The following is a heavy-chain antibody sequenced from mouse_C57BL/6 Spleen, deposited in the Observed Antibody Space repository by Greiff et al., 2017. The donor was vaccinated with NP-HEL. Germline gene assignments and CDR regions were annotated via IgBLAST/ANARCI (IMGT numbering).Heavy chain of an antibody. Sequence: EVKLVESGGDLVKPGGSLKLSCAASGFTFSSYGMSWVRQTPDKRLEWVATISSGGSYTYYPDSVKGRFTISRDNAKNTLYLQMSSLKSEDTAMYYCARHEGDDGNFWFAYWGQGTLVTVSA. J-gene: IGHJ3*01. D-gene: IGHD2-1*01. CDR3: ARHEGDDGNFWFAY. CDR2: ISSGGSYT. CDR1: GFTFSSYG. V-gene: IGHV5-6*01.